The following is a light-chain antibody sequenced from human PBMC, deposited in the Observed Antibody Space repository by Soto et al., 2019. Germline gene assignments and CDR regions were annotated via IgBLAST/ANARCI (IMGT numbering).Light chain of an antibody. CDR2: GVC. V-gene: IGLV2-14*01. J-gene: IGLJ1*01. CDR1: RSDIGSYNY. Sequence: QSALTQPASVSGSPGQSITISCSGTRSDIGSYNYVAWYQQFPGKTPKILIYGVCNRPSGVSSRFSGSKSGNTASLTISGLQAEDEADYYCISYTGSSTSYVFGSGTKVTV. CDR3: ISYTGSSTSYV.